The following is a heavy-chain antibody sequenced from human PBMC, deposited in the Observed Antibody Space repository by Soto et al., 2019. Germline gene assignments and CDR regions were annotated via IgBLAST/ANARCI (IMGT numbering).Heavy chain of an antibody. Sequence: SETLSLTCTVSGGSISSSSYYWGWIRQPPGKGLEWIGSIYYSGSTYYNPSLKSRVTISVDTSKNQFSLKLSSVTAADTAVYYCARTLWFGDRYYYYYYGMDVWGQGTTVTVSS. CDR1: GGSISSSSYY. CDR3: ARTLWFGDRYYYYYYGMDV. CDR2: IYYSGST. D-gene: IGHD3-10*01. V-gene: IGHV4-39*01. J-gene: IGHJ6*02.